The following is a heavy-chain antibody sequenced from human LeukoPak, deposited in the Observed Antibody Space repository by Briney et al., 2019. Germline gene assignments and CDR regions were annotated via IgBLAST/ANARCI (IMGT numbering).Heavy chain of an antibody. D-gene: IGHD1-26*01. J-gene: IGHJ4*02. CDR1: GFTFDNYR. CDR3: TKRVKYGGTWDHFAD. V-gene: IGHV3-23*01. CDR2: VNADGGNT. Sequence: PGGTLRLFCAVSGFTFDNYRMSWVPHAPGKGLEWVSAVNADGGNTYYADSVKGRFTISRDNSKSTLILQMNSLRVEDTALYYCTKRVKYGGTWDHFADWGQGTLVTVSS.